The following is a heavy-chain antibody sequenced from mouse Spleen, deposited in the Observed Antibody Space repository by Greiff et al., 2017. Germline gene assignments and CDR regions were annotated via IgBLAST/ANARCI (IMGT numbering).Heavy chain of an antibody. CDR2: ISSGSNTI. CDR1: GFTFSDYG. CDR3: ARDWAFAY. Sequence: EVQLVESGGGLVKPGGSLKLSCAASGFTFSDYGMHWVRQAPEKGLEWVAYISSGSNTIYYADTVKGRFTISRDNAKNTLFLQMARLRSEDTAMYYCARDWAFAYWGQGTLVTVS. J-gene: IGHJ3*01. D-gene: IGHD4-1*01. V-gene: IGHV5-17*01.